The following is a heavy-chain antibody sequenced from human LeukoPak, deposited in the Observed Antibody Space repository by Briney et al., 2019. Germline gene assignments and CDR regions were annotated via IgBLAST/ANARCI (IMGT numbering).Heavy chain of an antibody. D-gene: IGHD1-1*01. CDR3: ASSLIRYNWNDGSDAFDI. V-gene: IGHV5-51*01. CDR2: IYPGDSDT. CDR1: GYSFTSYW. J-gene: IGHJ3*02. Sequence: GESLKISCKGSGYSFTSYWIGWVRQMPGRGLEWMGIIYPGDSDTRYSPPFQGQVTLSADKSISTAYLQWSSLKASDTAMYYCASSLIRYNWNDGSDAFDIWGQGTMVTVSS.